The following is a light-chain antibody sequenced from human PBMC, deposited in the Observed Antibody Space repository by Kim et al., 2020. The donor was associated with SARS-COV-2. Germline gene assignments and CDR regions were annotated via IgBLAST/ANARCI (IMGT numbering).Light chain of an antibody. CDR3: QVWDSDIAHWV. V-gene: IGLV3-21*01. CDR1: KIGVRN. J-gene: IGLJ3*02. Sequence: APGKTAEITRETNKIGVRNVHWYQQKPGQAPVVVIYFDSDRPSGIPGRFSGSTSADTATLTINRVEVGDEADYYCQVWDSDIAHWVFGGGTQLTVL. CDR2: FDS.